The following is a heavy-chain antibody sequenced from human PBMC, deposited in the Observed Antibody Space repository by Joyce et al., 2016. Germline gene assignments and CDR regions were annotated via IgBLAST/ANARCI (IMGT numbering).Heavy chain of an antibody. V-gene: IGHV3-21*02. J-gene: IGHJ6*02. CDR1: GFPFRTSS. CDR2: ISGDSTYI. CDR3: ARGGLVYDYSMDV. Sequence: EVQLVESGGGLVEPGGSLRISCAASGFPFRTSSMSWFRQAPGKGLEWVSAISGDSTYIFYADSVKGRFTVSRDNAKNSLYLQMNTLRAEDTAVFFCARGGLVYDYSMDVWGQGTTVTVSS. D-gene: IGHD2-8*02.